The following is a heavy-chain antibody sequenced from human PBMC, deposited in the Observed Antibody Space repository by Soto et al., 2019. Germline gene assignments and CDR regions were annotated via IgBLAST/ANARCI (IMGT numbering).Heavy chain of an antibody. D-gene: IGHD5-18*01. Sequence: QVQLVQSGAEVRKPGSSVQVSCKASGGTFYTYTFSWVRQAPGQGLEWMGSITPIYPTTNYAEKFQGRLTVTADGSTSTAYMELSSLTSADTAVYYCARIPRYSFPTSDDLDSWGQGTLVTVSS. CDR1: GGTFYTYT. V-gene: IGHV1-69*15. J-gene: IGHJ4*02. CDR2: ITPIYPTT. CDR3: ARIPRYSFPTSDDLDS.